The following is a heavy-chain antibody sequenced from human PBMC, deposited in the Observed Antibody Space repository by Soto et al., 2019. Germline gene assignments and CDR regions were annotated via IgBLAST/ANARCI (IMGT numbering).Heavy chain of an antibody. CDR2: IKSKTDGGTT. CDR3: ARGAYYSDY. Sequence: EVQLVESGGGLVKPGGSLRLSCAASGLTFSNDWMHWVRQAPGKGLEWVGRIKSKTDGGTTDYAAPVKGRFTISRDDSKNTRYLQMNSMKTEDTAVYYCARGAYYSDYWGQGTLVTVSS. CDR1: GLTFSNDW. V-gene: IGHV3-15*07. J-gene: IGHJ4*02.